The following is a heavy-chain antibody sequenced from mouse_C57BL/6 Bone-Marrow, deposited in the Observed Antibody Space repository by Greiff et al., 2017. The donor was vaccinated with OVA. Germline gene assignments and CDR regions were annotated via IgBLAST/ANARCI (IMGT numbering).Heavy chain of an antibody. CDR3: AREGETGDAMDY. V-gene: IGHV1-64*01. Sequence: QVQLQQPGAELVKPGASVKLSCKASGYTFTSYWMHWVKQRPGQGLEWIGMIHPNSGSTNYNQKFKSKATLTVDTSSSTAYMQLSSLTSEDSAVYDCAREGETGDAMDYWGQGTSVTVSS. D-gene: IGHD4-1*01. J-gene: IGHJ4*01. CDR1: GYTFTSYW. CDR2: IHPNSGST.